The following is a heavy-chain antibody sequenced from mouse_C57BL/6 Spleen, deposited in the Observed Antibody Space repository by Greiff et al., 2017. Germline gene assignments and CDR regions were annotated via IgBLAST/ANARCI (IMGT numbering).Heavy chain of an antibody. CDR3: ARGLYYAMGY. V-gene: IGHV1-82*01. CDR2: IYPGDGDT. Sequence: ESGPELVKPGASVKISCKASGYAFSSSWMNWVKQRPGKGLEWIGRIYPGDGDTNYNGKFKGKATLTADKSSSTAYMQLSSLTSEDSAVYFCARGLYYAMGYWGQGTSVTVSS. CDR1: GYAFSSSW. J-gene: IGHJ4*01.